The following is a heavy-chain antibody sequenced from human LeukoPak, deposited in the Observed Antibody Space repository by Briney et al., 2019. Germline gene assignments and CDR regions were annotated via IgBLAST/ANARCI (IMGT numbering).Heavy chain of an antibody. J-gene: IGHJ4*02. CDR3: ARLTMVRGVVGYYFDY. D-gene: IGHD3-10*01. CDR2: IYHSGST. CDR1: GGSISSGGYY. V-gene: IGHV4-30-2*01. Sequence: PSETLSLTCTVSGGSISSGGYYWSWIRQPPGKGLEWIGYIYHSGSTYYNPSLKSRVTISVDTSKNQFSLKLTSVSAADTAVYYCARLTMVRGVVGYYFDYWGQGILVTVSS.